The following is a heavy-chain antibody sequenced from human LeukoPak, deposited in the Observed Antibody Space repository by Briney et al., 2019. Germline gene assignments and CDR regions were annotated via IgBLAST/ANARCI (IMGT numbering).Heavy chain of an antibody. V-gene: IGHV3-7*01. CDR3: TRWDDLLLIDY. CDR1: GFAFSDYW. D-gene: IGHD3-9*01. Sequence: GGSLRLSCAASGFAFSDYWMSWVRQAPGKGLEWVANINEDGSKKHYLDSVEGRFTISRDNAQNSLYLQMNSLRVEDTAVYYCTRWDDLLLIDYWGQGTLVTVSS. CDR2: INEDGSKK. J-gene: IGHJ4*02.